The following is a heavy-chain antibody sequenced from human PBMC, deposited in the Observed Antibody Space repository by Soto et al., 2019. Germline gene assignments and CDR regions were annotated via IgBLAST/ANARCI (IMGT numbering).Heavy chain of an antibody. V-gene: IGHV1-69*02. Sequence: QVQLVQSGAEVKKPGSSVKVSCKASGGTFSSYTISWVRQAPGQGLEWMGRIIPILGIANYAQKFQGRVTITADKSTSTAYMELSSVRSEDTAVYYCARGAYIVVVPAARPYYYYYGMDVWGQGTTVTVSS. J-gene: IGHJ6*02. CDR1: GGTFSSYT. CDR2: IIPILGIA. D-gene: IGHD2-2*01. CDR3: ARGAYIVVVPAARPYYYYYGMDV.